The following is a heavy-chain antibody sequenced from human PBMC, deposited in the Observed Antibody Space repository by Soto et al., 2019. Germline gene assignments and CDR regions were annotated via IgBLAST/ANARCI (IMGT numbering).Heavy chain of an antibody. D-gene: IGHD3-22*01. CDR1: GGSIGSSNW. CDR2: IYHSGNT. CDR3: ARDYDSSGPPTIPDAFDI. J-gene: IGHJ3*02. Sequence: SVTLTLTCTVSGGSIGSSNWWSWVRQPPGKGLEWIGEIYHSGNTNYNPSLKSRVTISVDKSKNQFSLKLSSVTAADTAVYYCARDYDSSGPPTIPDAFDIWGQGTMVTV. V-gene: IGHV4-4*02.